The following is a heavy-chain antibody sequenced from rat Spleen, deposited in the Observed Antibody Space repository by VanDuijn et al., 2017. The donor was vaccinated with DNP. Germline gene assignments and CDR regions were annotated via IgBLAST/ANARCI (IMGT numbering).Heavy chain of an antibody. CDR3: TTLNYYASLSEYFDY. CDR2: IIHDGKRT. CDR1: GFTIKNYW. V-gene: IGHV5S10*01. J-gene: IGHJ2*01. Sequence: EVQLVESGGDLVQPGRSLKLSCVASGFTIKNYWMTWIRQAPKKGLEWVATIIHDGKRTYYRDSVKGRFTISRDNAKSTLYLQMDSLMSEDSATYYCTTLNYYASLSEYFDYWGPGVMVTVSS. D-gene: IGHD1-12*01.